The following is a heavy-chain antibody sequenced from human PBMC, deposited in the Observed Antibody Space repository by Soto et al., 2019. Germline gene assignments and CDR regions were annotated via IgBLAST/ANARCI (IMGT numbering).Heavy chain of an antibody. D-gene: IGHD5-18*01. J-gene: IGHJ4*02. CDR3: ALYTYDMCRFDY. Sequence: GGSLRLSCAASGFTFSNFAMSWVRQSPGKGLEWVSAISASGGTTYSADPVKGRFIISRDSAKKTMFLQMNNLRAEDTAVYYCALYTYDMCRFDYWGQGVLVTVSS. V-gene: IGHV3-23*01. CDR2: ISASGGTT. CDR1: GFTFSNFA.